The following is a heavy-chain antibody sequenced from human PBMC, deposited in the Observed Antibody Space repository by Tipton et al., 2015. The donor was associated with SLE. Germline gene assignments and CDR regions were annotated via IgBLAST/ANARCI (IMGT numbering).Heavy chain of an antibody. V-gene: IGHV4-34*01. CDR2: IYYSGST. D-gene: IGHD3-16*02. Sequence: TLSLTCAVYGGSFSGYYWSWIRQPPGKGLEWIGYIYYSGSTNYNPSLKSRVTISVDTSKNQFSLKLSSVTAADTAVYYCARGRLGELSFSYYYYYMDVWGKGTTVTVSS. CDR1: GGSFSGYY. CDR3: ARGRLGELSFSYYYYYMDV. J-gene: IGHJ6*03.